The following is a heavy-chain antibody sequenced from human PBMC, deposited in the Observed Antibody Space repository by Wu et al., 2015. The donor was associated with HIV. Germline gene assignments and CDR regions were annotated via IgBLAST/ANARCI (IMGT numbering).Heavy chain of an antibody. J-gene: IGHJ4*02. CDR2: VTPMFGST. D-gene: IGHD3-10*01. V-gene: IGHV1-69*12. Sequence: QVQLVQSGAEVKKPGSSVKVSCKASGDIFSKYSINWVRQAPGQGLEWLGGVTPMFGSTNYAQKFQGRVAITADESTSTAYMELSSLRSEDTAVYYCAREGNNYYGSGSYFFDYWGQGTLVTVSS. CDR1: GDIFSKYS. CDR3: AREGNNYYGSGSYFFDY.